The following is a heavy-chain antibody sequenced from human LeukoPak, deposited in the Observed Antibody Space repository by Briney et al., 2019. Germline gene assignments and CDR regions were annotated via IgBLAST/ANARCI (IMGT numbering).Heavy chain of an antibody. CDR2: ISGGGGT. J-gene: IGHJ5*02. Sequence: GGSLRLSCAASGFTFISYGMSWVRQAPGKGLEWVSSISGGGGTFYADSVKGRFTISRDNSNNTLYLQMNSLRAEDTALYYCANLVKLASWGQGTLVTVSS. V-gene: IGHV3-23*01. D-gene: IGHD1-26*01. CDR3: ANLVKLAS. CDR1: GFTFISYG.